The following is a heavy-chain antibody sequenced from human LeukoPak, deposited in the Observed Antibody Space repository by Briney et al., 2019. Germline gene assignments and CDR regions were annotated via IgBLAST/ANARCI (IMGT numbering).Heavy chain of an antibody. V-gene: IGHV3-9*01. CDR2: ISWNSGSI. CDR1: GFTFDDYA. CDR3: AKVSSLGGSYYYGTDV. D-gene: IGHD1-26*01. J-gene: IGHJ6*02. Sequence: GGSLRLSCAASGFTFDDYALHWVRQAPGKGLEWVSGISWNSGSIGYADSVKGRFTISRDNAKNSLYLQMNSLSAEDTALYYCAKVSSLGGSYYYGTDVWGQGTTVTVSS.